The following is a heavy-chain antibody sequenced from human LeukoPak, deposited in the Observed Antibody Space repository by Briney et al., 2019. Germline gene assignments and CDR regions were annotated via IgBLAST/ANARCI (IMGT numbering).Heavy chain of an antibody. CDR3: AREITIFGVVTSDY. D-gene: IGHD3-3*01. J-gene: IGHJ4*02. CDR1: GYTFTSYG. CDR2: ISAYNGNT. Sequence: ASVKVSCKASGYTFTSYGISWVRQAPGQGLEWMGWISAYNGNTNYAQKLQGRVTMTTDTSTSTAYMELRSLRSDDTAVYYCAREITIFGVVTSDYWGQGTLVTVSS. V-gene: IGHV1-18*01.